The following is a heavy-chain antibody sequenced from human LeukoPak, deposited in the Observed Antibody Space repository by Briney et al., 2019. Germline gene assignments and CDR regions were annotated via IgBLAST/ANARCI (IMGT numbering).Heavy chain of an antibody. CDR2: TYYRSEWYN. J-gene: IGHJ4*02. V-gene: IGHV6-1*01. CDR3: ARGGYYGSGSFYSTQTSVFDY. CDR1: GVSVSSNSAA. D-gene: IGHD3-10*01. Sequence: SQTLSLTCAISGVSVSSNSAAWNWIRQSPSRGLEWLGRTYYRSEWYNDYSVSVKSRITINPDTSKSQFSLQLNSVTPEDTAVYYCARGGYYGSGSFYSTQTSVFDYWGQGTLVTVSS.